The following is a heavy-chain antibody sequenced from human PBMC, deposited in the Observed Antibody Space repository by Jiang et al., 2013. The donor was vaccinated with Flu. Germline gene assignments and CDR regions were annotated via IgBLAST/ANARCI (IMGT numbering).Heavy chain of an antibody. J-gene: IGHJ5*02. D-gene: IGHD3-22*01. CDR3: AKHSQLWFSGLDP. CDR1: GGSINTNHY. CDR2: ILHSGIT. V-gene: IGHV4-38-2*02. Sequence: LLKPSETLSLTCTVSGGSINTNHYWGLDPAAPRKGLEWIGGILHSGITYYSPSLKSRVTISVDTSKNQFSLKLNSVTAADTAVYYCAKHSQLWFSGLDPWGQGTLVTVSS.